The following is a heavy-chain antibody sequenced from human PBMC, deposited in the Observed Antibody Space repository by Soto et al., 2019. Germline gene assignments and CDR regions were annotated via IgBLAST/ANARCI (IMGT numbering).Heavy chain of an antibody. V-gene: IGHV1-69*02. Sequence: QVQLVQSGAEVKKPGSSVKVSCKASGGTFSSYTINWVRQAPGQGLEWMGRIIPILGIANYAQKFQGRVTITADKYTSTAYMELSRLRSEDTAVYYCARGWVAAAQQYYYVMDVWGQGTTVTVSS. CDR3: ARGWVAAAQQYYYVMDV. CDR1: GGTFSSYT. D-gene: IGHD6-13*01. J-gene: IGHJ6*02. CDR2: IIPILGIA.